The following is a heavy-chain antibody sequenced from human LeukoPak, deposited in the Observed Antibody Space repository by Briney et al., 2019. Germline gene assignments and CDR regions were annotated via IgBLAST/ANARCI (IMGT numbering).Heavy chain of an antibody. CDR1: GFTVSSNY. J-gene: IGHJ3*02. V-gene: IGHV3-66*01. D-gene: IGHD2-21*01. Sequence: GGSLRLSCAASGFTVSSNYMNWVRQAPGKGLEWVSVIYSGGSTYYADSVKGRFTISRDNSKNTLYFQMNSLRAEDTAVYYCARDQGYSRAFDIWGQGTMVTVPS. CDR2: IYSGGST. CDR3: ARDQGYSRAFDI.